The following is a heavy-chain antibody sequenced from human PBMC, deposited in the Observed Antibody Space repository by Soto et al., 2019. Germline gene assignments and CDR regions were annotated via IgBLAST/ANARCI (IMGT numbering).Heavy chain of an antibody. V-gene: IGHV3-33*01. CDR1: GFIFRNFG. D-gene: IGHD6-13*01. CDR3: AREGGSSGPDPFDF. Sequence: QVQLVESGGGVVQPGRSLRIYCTASGFIFRNFGMHWVRQAPGKGLEWVALIWHDGSKDDYADSVKGRFTISRDDSKNTLYVQMNNLRVDDTAIYYWAREGGSSGPDPFDFWGQGTLVTVSS. CDR2: IWHDGSKD. J-gene: IGHJ4*02.